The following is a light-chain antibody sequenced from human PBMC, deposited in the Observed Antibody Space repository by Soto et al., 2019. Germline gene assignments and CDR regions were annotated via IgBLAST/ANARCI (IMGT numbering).Light chain of an antibody. V-gene: IGKV3-20*01. CDR1: QSVSIY. J-gene: IGKJ3*01. CDR3: QQYGGSPFT. Sequence: EIVLTQSPGTLSLSPGDRATLSCRASQSVSIYLAWYQQKPGQAPRLLIYDASNRATGVPDRFSGTGSGTDFALTISRLETDDSAVYYCQQYGGSPFTFGPGTKVDIK. CDR2: DAS.